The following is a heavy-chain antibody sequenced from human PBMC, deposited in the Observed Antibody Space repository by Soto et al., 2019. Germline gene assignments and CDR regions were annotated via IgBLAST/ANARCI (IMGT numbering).Heavy chain of an antibody. Sequence: GGSLRLSCAASGFTFSSYAMSWVRQAPGKGLEWVSAISGSGGSTYYADSVKGRFTISRDNSKNTLYLQMNSLRAEDTAVYYCAKDLYCSSASCYTPYYYYGMDVWGQGTTVTVSS. CDR1: GFTFSSYA. J-gene: IGHJ6*02. CDR2: ISGSGGST. D-gene: IGHD2-2*02. V-gene: IGHV3-23*01. CDR3: AKDLYCSSASCYTPYYYYGMDV.